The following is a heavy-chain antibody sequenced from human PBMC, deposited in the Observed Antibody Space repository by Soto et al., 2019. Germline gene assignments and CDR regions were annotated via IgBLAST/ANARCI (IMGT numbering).Heavy chain of an antibody. J-gene: IGHJ4*02. Sequence: GASVKVSCKASGFTFTSSAVQWVRQARGQRLEWIGWIVVGSGNTNYAQKFQERVTITRDMSTSTAYMELSSLRSEDTAVYYCAADRLEDGYNSDYWGQGTLVTVSS. D-gene: IGHD5-12*01. V-gene: IGHV1-58*01. CDR3: AADRLEDGYNSDY. CDR2: IVVGSGNT. CDR1: GFTFTSSA.